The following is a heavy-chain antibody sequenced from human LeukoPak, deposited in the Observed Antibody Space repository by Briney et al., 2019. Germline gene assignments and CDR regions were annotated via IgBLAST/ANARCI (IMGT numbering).Heavy chain of an antibody. V-gene: IGHV3-11*01. D-gene: IGHD6-13*01. J-gene: IGHJ6*02. Sequence: GGSLRLSCAVSGFTFSDYYMSWIRQAPGKGLEWVSYISSSGTTIYYTGSVKGRFTISRDNAKNSLYLQMNSLRAEDTAVYYCARGAARDYYYYGMDVWGQGTTVTVSS. CDR2: ISSSGTTI. CDR3: ARGAARDYYYYGMDV. CDR1: GFTFSDYY.